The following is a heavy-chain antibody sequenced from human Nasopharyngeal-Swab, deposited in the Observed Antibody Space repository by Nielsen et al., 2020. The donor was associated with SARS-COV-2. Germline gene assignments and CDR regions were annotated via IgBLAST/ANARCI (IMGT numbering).Heavy chain of an antibody. D-gene: IGHD3-10*01. CDR3: ARVSHYYGSGSYYNALTGLYY. CDR2: IRADSPDT. V-gene: IGHV1-18*01. Sequence: ASVEVSCKASGYTFTSYGISWVRQAPGQGLEWMGWIRADSPDTDYAQNFQGRVTMTTDTSTSTAYMELRSLRSDDTAVYYCARVSHYYGSGSYYNALTGLYYWGQGTLVTVSS. CDR1: GYTFTSYG. J-gene: IGHJ4*02.